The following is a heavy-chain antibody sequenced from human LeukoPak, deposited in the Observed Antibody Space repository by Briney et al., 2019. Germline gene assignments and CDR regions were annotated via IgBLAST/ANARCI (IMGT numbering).Heavy chain of an antibody. CDR2: IISKADGYAT. CDR3: STAVRTRSDY. J-gene: IGHJ4*02. D-gene: IGHD1-1*01. CDR1: GFTFSGAH. Sequence: QAAGSLRLSCAASGFTFSGAHMHWVRQASGKGLEWVGRIISKADGYATAYAASMKGRFTISRGDSKNTAYLQMSSLKTEDTAVYFCSTAVRTRSDYWGQGILVTVSS. V-gene: IGHV3-73*01.